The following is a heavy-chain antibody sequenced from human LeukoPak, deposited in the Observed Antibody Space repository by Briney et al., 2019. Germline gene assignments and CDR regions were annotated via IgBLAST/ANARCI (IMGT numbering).Heavy chain of an antibody. D-gene: IGHD5-18*01. CDR3: AKGSDTAMAALDY. CDR2: LKEDGSEK. V-gene: IGHV3-7*03. J-gene: IGHJ4*02. Sequence: GGSLRLSCAASGFTLSSYWMSWVRQAPGKGLEWVANLKEDGSEKYYVDSVKGRFTISRDNAKNSLYLQMNSLRAEDTALYYCAKGSDTAMAALDYWGQGTLVTVSS. CDR1: GFTLSSYW.